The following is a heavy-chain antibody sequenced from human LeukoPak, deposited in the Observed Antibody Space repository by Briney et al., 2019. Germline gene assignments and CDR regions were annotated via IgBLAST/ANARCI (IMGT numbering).Heavy chain of an antibody. V-gene: IGHV3-11*04. CDR2: ISSSGSTI. CDR3: ARGQGDILTGYYMGY. Sequence: GGSLRLSCAASGFTFSDYYMSWIRQAPGKGLEWVSYISSSGSTIYYADSVKGRFTISRENAKNSLYLQMNSLRAGDTAVYYCARGQGDILTGYYMGYWGQGTLVTVSS. CDR1: GFTFSDYY. D-gene: IGHD3-9*01. J-gene: IGHJ4*02.